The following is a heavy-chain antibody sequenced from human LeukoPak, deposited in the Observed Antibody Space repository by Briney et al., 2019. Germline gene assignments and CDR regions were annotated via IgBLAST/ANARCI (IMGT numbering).Heavy chain of an antibody. V-gene: IGHV1-18*01. CDR2: ISAYSDNT. J-gene: IGHJ3*02. CDR3: ARGRDGYNFTPFDAFDI. D-gene: IGHD5-24*01. CDR1: GYTFTSYD. Sequence: ASVKVSCKASGYTFTSYDISWVRQAPGQGLEWMGWISAYSDNTNYAQKLQGRVTMTTDTSTSTAYMELRSLRSDDTAVYYCARGRDGYNFTPFDAFDIWGQGTMVTVSS.